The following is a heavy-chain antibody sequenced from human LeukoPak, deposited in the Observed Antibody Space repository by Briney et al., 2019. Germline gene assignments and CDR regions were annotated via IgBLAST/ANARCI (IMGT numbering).Heavy chain of an antibody. CDR2: IYHSGST. CDR3: ARQWDY. J-gene: IGHJ4*02. CDR1: GDSISSAFY. D-gene: IGHD6-19*01. Sequence: SETLSLTCSVSGDSISSAFYWGWIRQPPGKGLEWIGSIYHSGSTYYNPSLKSRVTISVDTSKNQFSLKLSSVTAADTAVYYCARQWDYWGQGTLVTVSS. V-gene: IGHV4-38-2*02.